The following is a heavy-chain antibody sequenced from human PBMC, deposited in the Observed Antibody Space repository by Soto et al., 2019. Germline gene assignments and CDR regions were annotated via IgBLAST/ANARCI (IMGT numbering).Heavy chain of an antibody. CDR2: IIPIFGTA. J-gene: IGHJ6*02. CDR3: ARQGAALRDYYYGMDV. CDR1: GGTFSRYA. V-gene: IGHV1-69*12. Sequence: QVQLVQSGAEVKKPGSSVKVSCKASGGTFSRYAISWVRQAPGQGLEWMGGIIPIFGTANYAQKCQGRVTITADGSTSTAYVELSRLRSEDTAVYYCARQGAALRDYYYGMDVWGQGTTVTVSS. D-gene: IGHD6-25*01.